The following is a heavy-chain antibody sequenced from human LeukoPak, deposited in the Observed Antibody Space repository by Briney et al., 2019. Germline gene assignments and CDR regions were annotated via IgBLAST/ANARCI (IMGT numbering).Heavy chain of an antibody. Sequence: GGSLRLSCAASGFTFSSYSMNWVRQAPGKGLEWVSSISSSSIYRYYADSVNGRFTISRDNAKNSLYLQMNSMRAEDTAVYYCARDGISGIAAAGTFLWGQGTLVTVSS. CDR1: GFTFSSYS. CDR3: ARDGISGIAAAGTFL. J-gene: IGHJ4*02. D-gene: IGHD6-13*01. V-gene: IGHV3-21*01. CDR2: ISSSSIYR.